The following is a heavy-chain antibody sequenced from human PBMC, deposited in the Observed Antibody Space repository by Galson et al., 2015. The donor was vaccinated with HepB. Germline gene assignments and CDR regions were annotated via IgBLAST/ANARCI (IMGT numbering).Heavy chain of an antibody. CDR1: GFTFSSYG. J-gene: IGHJ1*01. V-gene: IGHV3-33*01. CDR3: ARGDSSGCSSTSCYEAEYFQH. D-gene: IGHD2-2*01. Sequence: SLRLSCAASGFTFSSYGMHWVRQAPGKGLEWVAVIWYDGSNKYYADSVKGRFTISRDNSKNTLYLKMNSLRAEDTAVYYCARGDSSGCSSTSCYEAEYFQHWGQGTLVTVSS. CDR2: IWYDGSNK.